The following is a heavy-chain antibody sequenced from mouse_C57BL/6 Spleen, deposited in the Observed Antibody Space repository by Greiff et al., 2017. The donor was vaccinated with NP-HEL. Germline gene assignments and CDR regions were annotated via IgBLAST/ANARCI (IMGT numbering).Heavy chain of an antibody. Sequence: EVKLVESGGGLVKPGGSLKLSCAASGFTFSSYAMSWVRQTPEKRLEWVATISDGGSYTYYPDNVKGRFTISRDNAKNNLYLQMSHLKSEDTAMYYCARDEVLRSLDYWGQGTTLTVSS. CDR1: GFTFSSYA. D-gene: IGHD1-1*01. V-gene: IGHV5-4*01. CDR3: ARDEVLRSLDY. J-gene: IGHJ2*01. CDR2: ISDGGSYT.